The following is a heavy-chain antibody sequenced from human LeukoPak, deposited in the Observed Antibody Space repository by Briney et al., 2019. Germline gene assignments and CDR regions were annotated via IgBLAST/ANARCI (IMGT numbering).Heavy chain of an antibody. D-gene: IGHD3-22*01. Sequence: GGSLRLSYAVSGITLSNYGMSWVRQAPGKGLEWVAGISDSGGRTNYADSVKGRFTISRDNPKNTLYLQMNSLRAEDTAVYFCAKRGVVIRVILVGFHKEAYYFDSWGQGTLVTVSS. CDR3: AKRGVVIRVILVGFHKEAYYFDS. V-gene: IGHV3-23*01. CDR2: ISDSGGRT. CDR1: GITLSNYG. J-gene: IGHJ4*02.